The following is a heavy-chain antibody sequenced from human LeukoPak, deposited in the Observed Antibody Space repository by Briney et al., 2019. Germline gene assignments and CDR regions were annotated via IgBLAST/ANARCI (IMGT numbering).Heavy chain of an antibody. CDR2: ITGSGPYM. CDR3: VRDVGAVRGEVYFDY. J-gene: IGHJ4*02. CDR1: GFTFSTFA. D-gene: IGHD3-10*01. Sequence: PGGSLRLSCAASGFTFSTFAMHWVRLSPGKGLEWVSSITGSGPYMLYADSVKHRFTISRDNTKNLLYLEMNSRRAEDTAMYFCVRDVGAVRGEVYFDYWGQGTLVTVSS. V-gene: IGHV3-21*06.